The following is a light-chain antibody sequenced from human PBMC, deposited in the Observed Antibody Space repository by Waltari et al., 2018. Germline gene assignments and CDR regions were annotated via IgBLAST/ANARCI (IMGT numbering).Light chain of an antibody. CDR3: QQYNNWPPQYT. J-gene: IGKJ2*01. CDR2: GAS. CDR1: QSVSSN. V-gene: IGKV3-15*01. Sequence: EIVMTQSPATLSVSPGERASLSCRASQSVSSNLAWYQQKPGQAPRLLIYGASTRVSGIPARFSGSGSGTEVTLTIISLQSEDFAVYYCQQYNNWPPQYTFGQGTKLEIK.